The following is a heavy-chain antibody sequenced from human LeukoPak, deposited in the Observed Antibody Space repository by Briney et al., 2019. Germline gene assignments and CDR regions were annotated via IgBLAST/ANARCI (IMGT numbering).Heavy chain of an antibody. CDR1: RFTFSSYW. D-gene: IGHD6-19*01. CDR3: ARVRRYSSGLQDY. J-gene: IGHJ4*02. CDR2: IKQDGSEK. V-gene: IGHV3-7*01. Sequence: PGGSLRLSCAAARFTFSSYWMSWVRQAPGKGLEGVANIKQDGSEKYYVDSVKGRFTISRDNAKNSLYLQMNSLRAEDTAVYYCARVRRYSSGLQDYWGQGTLVTVSS.